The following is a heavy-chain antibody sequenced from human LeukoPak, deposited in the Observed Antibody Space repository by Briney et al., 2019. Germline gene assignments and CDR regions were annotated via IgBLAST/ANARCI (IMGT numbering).Heavy chain of an antibody. CDR1: GFTFSTYA. D-gene: IGHD6-19*01. J-gene: IGHJ3*02. CDR3: AREGGEAVALNAFDI. CDR2: ISYDGTTK. V-gene: IGHV3-30*04. Sequence: GGSMRLSSAASGFTFSTYAMHWVRQAPGKGLKWVSVISYDGTTKYYADSVKGRFTISRDNSKNTLYLQMNSLRAEDTAVYYCAREGGEAVALNAFDIWGQGTMVTVSS.